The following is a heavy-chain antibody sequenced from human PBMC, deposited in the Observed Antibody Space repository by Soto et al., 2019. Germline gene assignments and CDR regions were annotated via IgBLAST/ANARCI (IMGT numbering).Heavy chain of an antibody. Sequence: QVQLVQSGAEVKKPGASVKVSWKASGYSCTSYDINWVRQATGQGLEWMGWMNPNSGNTGYAQKFQGRVTMTRNTSISTAYMELSSLRSEDTAVYYCARGLTYYDFWSGPRGMDVWGQGTTVTASS. J-gene: IGHJ6*02. V-gene: IGHV1-8*01. CDR1: GYSCTSYD. CDR3: ARGLTYYDFWSGPRGMDV. CDR2: MNPNSGNT. D-gene: IGHD3-3*01.